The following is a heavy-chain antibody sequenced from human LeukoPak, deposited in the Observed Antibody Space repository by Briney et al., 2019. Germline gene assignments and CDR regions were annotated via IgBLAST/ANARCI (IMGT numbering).Heavy chain of an antibody. J-gene: IGHJ1*01. V-gene: IGHV4-61*01. CDR3: AKTYYSSSGSWD. Sequence: SETLSLTCTVSGGSVSGGSKYWSWIRQPPGKGLEWIGYIYTSGSINYNPSLESRVTISVDTSKNQFSLRLNSVTAADTAVYYCAKTYYSSSGSWDWGQGTLVTVSS. CDR1: GGSVSGGSKY. CDR2: IYTSGSI. D-gene: IGHD3-10*01.